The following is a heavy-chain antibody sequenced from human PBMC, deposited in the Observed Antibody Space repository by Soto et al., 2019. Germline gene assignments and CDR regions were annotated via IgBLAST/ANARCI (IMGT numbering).Heavy chain of an antibody. CDR2: IKGDETTS. Sequence: EVQVVESGGASVQPGGSLRLSCAASGFTFTSYWIHWVRQAPGKGLLWMSRIKGDETTSSYADSVKGRFTISRDNAKKKVYLQMNSLRAEDTAVYYCARGAFGSYYVDYWGQGTLVTVSS. J-gene: IGHJ4*02. V-gene: IGHV3-74*01. D-gene: IGHD3-10*01. CDR3: ARGAFGSYYVDY. CDR1: GFTFTSYW.